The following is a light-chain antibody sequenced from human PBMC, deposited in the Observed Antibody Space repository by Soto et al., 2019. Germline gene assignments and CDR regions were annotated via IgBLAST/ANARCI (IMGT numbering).Light chain of an antibody. CDR3: KSYNWFPIP. CDR1: QGIGNY. V-gene: IGKV1-27*01. J-gene: IGKJ3*01. CDR2: GAS. Sequence: DIQMTQSPSSLAASVGNRVTISCRASQGIGNYLAWYQQKPGKVPKLLIYGASTLQSGVSSRFTGSGSGTVFPLPIRTLQPEDVATYYCKSYNWFPIPSAPGTKVHIK.